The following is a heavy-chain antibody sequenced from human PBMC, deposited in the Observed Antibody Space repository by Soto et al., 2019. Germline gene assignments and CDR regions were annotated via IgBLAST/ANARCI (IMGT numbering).Heavy chain of an antibody. Sequence: GGSLRLSCAASGFTFSSYAMHWVRQAPGKGLEYVSAISSNGGSTYYANSVKGRFTISRDNSKNTLYLQMGSLRAEDMAVYYCARGESITILDNFDYWGQGTLVTVSS. V-gene: IGHV3-64*01. D-gene: IGHD3-9*01. CDR2: ISSNGGST. CDR1: GFTFSSYA. J-gene: IGHJ4*02. CDR3: ARGESITILDNFDY.